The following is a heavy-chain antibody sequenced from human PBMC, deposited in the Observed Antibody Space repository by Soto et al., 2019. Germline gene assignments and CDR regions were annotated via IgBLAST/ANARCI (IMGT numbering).Heavy chain of an antibody. CDR3: ARALITVSRYYFDH. Sequence: NPSETLSLTCAVSGGSISSSNWWSWVRQPPGKGLEWIGEIYHSGSTNYNPSLKSRVTISVDKSKNQFSLKLSSVTAADTAVYYCARALITVSRYYFDHWGQGTLVTVSS. J-gene: IGHJ4*02. CDR1: GGSISSSNW. CDR2: IYHSGST. D-gene: IGHD1-20*01. V-gene: IGHV4-4*02.